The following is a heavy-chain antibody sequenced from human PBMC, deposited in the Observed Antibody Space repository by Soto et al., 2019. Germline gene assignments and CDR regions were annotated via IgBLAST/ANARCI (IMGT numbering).Heavy chain of an antibody. CDR3: AAGVATIFDAFDI. CDR1: GFTFTSSA. Sequence: ASVKDSCKASGFTFTSSAMQWVRQARGQRLEWIGWIVVGSGNTNYAQKFQERVTITRDMSTSTAYMELSSLRSEDTAVYYCAAGVATIFDAFDIWGQGTMVTVSS. V-gene: IGHV1-58*02. CDR2: IVVGSGNT. J-gene: IGHJ3*02. D-gene: IGHD5-12*01.